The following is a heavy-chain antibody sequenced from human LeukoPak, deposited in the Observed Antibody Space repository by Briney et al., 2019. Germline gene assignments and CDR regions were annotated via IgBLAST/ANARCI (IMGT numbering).Heavy chain of an antibody. CDR1: GFTFDDYA. Sequence: GGSLRLSCAASGFTFDDYAMHWVRQAPGKGLEWVSLISWDGGSTYYADSVKGRFTISRDNSKNSLYLQMNSLRAEDTALYYCAQGSEMATGGLDYWGQGTLVTVSS. V-gene: IGHV3-43D*03. D-gene: IGHD5-24*01. J-gene: IGHJ4*02. CDR2: ISWDGGST. CDR3: AQGSEMATGGLDY.